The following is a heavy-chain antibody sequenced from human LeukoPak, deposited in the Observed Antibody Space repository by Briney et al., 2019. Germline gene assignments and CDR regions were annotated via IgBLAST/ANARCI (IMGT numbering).Heavy chain of an antibody. CDR2: ISSSSNTI. CDR1: GFSFSSYS. J-gene: IGHJ4*02. V-gene: IGHV3-48*04. CDR3: ARGGVDIVATIMVDY. Sequence: GGSLRLSCAASGFSFSSYSMNWVRQAPGKGLEWVSYISSSSNTIYYADSVKGRFTISRDNAKNSLYLQMNSLRAEDTAVYYCARGGVDIVATIMVDYWGQGTLVTVSS. D-gene: IGHD5-12*01.